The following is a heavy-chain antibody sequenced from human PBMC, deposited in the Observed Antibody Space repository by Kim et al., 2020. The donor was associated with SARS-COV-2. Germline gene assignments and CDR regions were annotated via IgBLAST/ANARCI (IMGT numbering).Heavy chain of an antibody. Sequence: SETLSLTCAVYGGSFSGYYWSWIRQPPGKGLEWIGEINHSGSTNYNPSLKSRVTISVDTSKNQFSLKLSSVTAADTAVYYCARVPVVPAAGPGLNWFDPWGQGTLVTVSS. V-gene: IGHV4-34*01. D-gene: IGHD2-2*01. CDR3: ARVPVVPAAGPGLNWFDP. CDR2: INHSGST. CDR1: GGSFSGYY. J-gene: IGHJ5*02.